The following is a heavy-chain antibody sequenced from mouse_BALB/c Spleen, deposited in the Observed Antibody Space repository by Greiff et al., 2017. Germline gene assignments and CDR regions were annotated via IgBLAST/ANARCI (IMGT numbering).Heavy chain of an antibody. Sequence: EVKLQQSGPELVKPGASVKISCKASGYTFTDYNMHWVKQSHGKSLEWIGYIYPYNGGTGYNQKFKSKATLTVDNSSSTAYMELRSLTSEDSAVYYCARSTYGNYVRFAYWGQGTLVTVSA. V-gene: IGHV1S29*02. CDR3: ARSTYGNYVRFAY. D-gene: IGHD2-1*01. J-gene: IGHJ3*01. CDR2: IYPYNGGT. CDR1: GYTFTDYN.